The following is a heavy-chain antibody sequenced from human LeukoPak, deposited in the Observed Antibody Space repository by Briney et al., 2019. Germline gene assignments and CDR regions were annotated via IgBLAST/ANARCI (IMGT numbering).Heavy chain of an antibody. J-gene: IGHJ4*02. CDR3: VRDDCGDTCYPGGY. V-gene: IGHV1-3*01. Sequence: GASVKVSCKASGYSFTNYVVHWVRQAPGQRPEWMGWIKAGNGDTKYSPNFQDRVTITRDISANTVYVELSSLTSEDTAQYYCVRDDCGDTCYPGGYWGQGTLVTVSS. CDR1: GYSFTNYV. D-gene: IGHD2-21*01. CDR2: IKAGNGDT.